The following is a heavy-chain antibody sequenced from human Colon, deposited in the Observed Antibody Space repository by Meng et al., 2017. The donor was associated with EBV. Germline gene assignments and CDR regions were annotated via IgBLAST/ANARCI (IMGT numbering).Heavy chain of an antibody. D-gene: IGHD1-26*01. CDR3: AKTLYGGIDY. V-gene: IGHV3-23*01. CDR2: ISGNGGST. CDR1: GFTFSKYA. Sequence: EGQLLESGGGLVQPGGSLSLSCAAFGFTFSKYAMSWVRQAPGKGLEWVSGISGNGGSTSYAGSVKGRFTISRDNSKNTLCLQMDSLRGEDTAVYYCAKTLYGGIDYWGQGTLVTVSS. J-gene: IGHJ4*02.